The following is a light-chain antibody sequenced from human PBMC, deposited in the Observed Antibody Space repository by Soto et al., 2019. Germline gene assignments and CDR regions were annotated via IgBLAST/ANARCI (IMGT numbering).Light chain of an antibody. V-gene: IGKV3-15*01. CDR3: QQGYSSPWT. CDR2: GAT. CDR1: QSISSN. Sequence: EIVMTQSPATLSVSPGERATLSCRANQSISSNLAWYQQKPGQAPRLLIYGATTRATGIPARFSGSGSGTDFTLTISSLQSEDFAVYYCQQGYSSPWTFGQGTKVELK. J-gene: IGKJ1*01.